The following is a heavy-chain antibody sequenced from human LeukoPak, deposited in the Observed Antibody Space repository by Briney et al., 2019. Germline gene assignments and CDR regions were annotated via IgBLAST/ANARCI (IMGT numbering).Heavy chain of an antibody. CDR2: IYYSGNT. V-gene: IGHV4-39*01. Sequence: SETLSLTCTVSGGSISSTSYYWGWIRQTPGKGLEWIGSIYYSGNTYYNPSLKSRVTISVDTSKNQFSLELNSVTAADTAVYYCARHATVTSFTFAHWGQGTLVTVSS. CDR3: ARHATVTSFTFAH. J-gene: IGHJ4*02. CDR1: GGSISSTSYY. D-gene: IGHD4-17*01.